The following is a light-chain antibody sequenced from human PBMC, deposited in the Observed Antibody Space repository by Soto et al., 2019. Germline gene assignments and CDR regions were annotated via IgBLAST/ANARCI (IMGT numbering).Light chain of an antibody. Sequence: ENVFTQSPATLSVFPGETATLSCRASQSVSSYLAWYQQKPGQAPRLLIYDASNRATGIPARFSGSGSGTDFTLTISSLEPEDFAVYYCQQRSNWPPTLTFGGG. CDR3: QQRSNWPPTLT. CDR2: DAS. J-gene: IGKJ4*01. CDR1: QSVSSY. V-gene: IGKV3-11*01.